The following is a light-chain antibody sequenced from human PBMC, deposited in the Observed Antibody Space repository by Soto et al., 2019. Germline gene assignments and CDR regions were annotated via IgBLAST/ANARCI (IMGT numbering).Light chain of an antibody. CDR1: SSDVGGYNY. Sequence: QSALTQPPSASGSPGQSVTISCTGTSSDVGGYNYVSWYQQHPGKAPKLMIYEVSKWPSGIPDRFSGSKSSNTASLTVSGLQAEDEADYYCSSDAGSNNLVFGGGTQLTVL. V-gene: IGLV2-8*01. J-gene: IGLJ3*02. CDR3: SSDAGSNNLV. CDR2: EVS.